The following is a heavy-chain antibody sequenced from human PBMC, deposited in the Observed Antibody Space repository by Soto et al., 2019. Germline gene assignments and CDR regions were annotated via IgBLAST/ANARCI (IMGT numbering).Heavy chain of an antibody. Sequence: SVKVSCKASGGTFSSYAISWVRQAPGQGLEWMGGIIPIFGTANYAQKFQGRVTITADESTSTAYMELSSLRSEDTAVYYCARGGTTAPPPNMYFDYWGQGTLVTVSS. D-gene: IGHD1-7*01. CDR1: GGTFSSYA. CDR2: IIPIFGTA. J-gene: IGHJ4*02. CDR3: ARGGTTAPPPNMYFDY. V-gene: IGHV1-69*13.